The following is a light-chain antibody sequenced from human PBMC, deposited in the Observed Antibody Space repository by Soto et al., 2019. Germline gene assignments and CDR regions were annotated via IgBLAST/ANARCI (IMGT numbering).Light chain of an antibody. Sequence: EILMTQSPVTLSVSPGERATLSCRASQSVSSNLAWYQQKPGQAPSLLIYGAFTRATGIPASCSGTGSGTEFTLTISSLQSEDFALYYCQQYNDWPLTVGQGTKVEI. CDR2: GAF. CDR3: QQYNDWPLT. V-gene: IGKV3-15*01. CDR1: QSVSSN. J-gene: IGKJ1*01.